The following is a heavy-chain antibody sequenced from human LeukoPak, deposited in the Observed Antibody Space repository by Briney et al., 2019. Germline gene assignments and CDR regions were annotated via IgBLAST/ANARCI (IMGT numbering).Heavy chain of an antibody. D-gene: IGHD5-18*01. CDR2: VKGDGRTT. Sequence: GGSLRLSCAASGLTFSDFWMHWVRQPPGKGLVWVALVKGDGRTTIYADSVKGRFTISRDNAKNTLYLQMNGLRADDSGVYYCATGHSYGYDYWGQGVLVTISS. CDR3: ATGHSYGYDY. J-gene: IGHJ4*02. V-gene: IGHV3-74*01. CDR1: GLTFSDFW.